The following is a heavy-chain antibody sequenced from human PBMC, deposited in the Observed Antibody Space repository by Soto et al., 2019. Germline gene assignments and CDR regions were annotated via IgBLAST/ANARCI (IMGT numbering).Heavy chain of an antibody. Sequence: SVKVSCKASGYTFTSYHITWVRQAPGQRLEWMGRIIPILGIANYAQKFQGRVTITADKSTSTAYMELSSLRSEDTAVYYCAMEYCSSTSCYRDYWGQGTLVTVSS. CDR3: AMEYCSSTSCYRDY. D-gene: IGHD2-2*02. CDR2: IIPILGIA. V-gene: IGHV1-69*02. J-gene: IGHJ4*02. CDR1: GYTFTSYH.